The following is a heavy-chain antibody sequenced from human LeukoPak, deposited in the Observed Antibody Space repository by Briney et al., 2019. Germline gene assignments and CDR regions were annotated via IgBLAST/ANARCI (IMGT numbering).Heavy chain of an antibody. J-gene: IGHJ4*02. CDR3: AKDGLYGGYTTFDY. Sequence: PGGSLRLSCAASGFTFNDYYMCWIRQAPGKGLEWVSYISRSGTTIYYADSVKGRFTISRDNSKNTLYLQMKSLRAEDTAVYYCAKDGLYGGYTTFDYWGQGTLVTVSS. CDR2: ISRSGTTI. CDR1: GFTFNDYY. D-gene: IGHD5-12*01. V-gene: IGHV3-11*04.